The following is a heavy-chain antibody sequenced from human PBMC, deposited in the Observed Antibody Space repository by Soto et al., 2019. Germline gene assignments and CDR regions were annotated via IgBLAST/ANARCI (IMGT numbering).Heavy chain of an antibody. D-gene: IGHD1-20*01. CDR2: IIPIFGTA. CDR3: ARALGDNWNVLRYWFDP. V-gene: IGHV1-69*12. Sequence: QVQLVQSGAEVKKPGSSVKVSCKASGGTFSSYAISWVRQAPGQGLEWMGGIIPIFGTANYAQKFQGRVTITADESTGTAYMELSSLRSEDTAVYYCARALGDNWNVLRYWFDPWGQGTLVTVSS. CDR1: GGTFSSYA. J-gene: IGHJ5*02.